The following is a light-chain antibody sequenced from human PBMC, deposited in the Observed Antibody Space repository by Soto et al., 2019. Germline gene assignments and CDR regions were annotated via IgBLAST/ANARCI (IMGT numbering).Light chain of an antibody. CDR1: QSISSSY. CDR2: GAS. V-gene: IGKV3-20*01. J-gene: IGKJ1*01. CDR3: HQYGSSPT. Sequence: EIVLTQSPGTLSLSPGERATLSCRASQSISSSYLAWYQQKPGQSPRLVIYGASSRATGFPDRISGSGSGTDFTLTISRLEPEDSAVYFCHQYGSSPTFGQGTKVEIK.